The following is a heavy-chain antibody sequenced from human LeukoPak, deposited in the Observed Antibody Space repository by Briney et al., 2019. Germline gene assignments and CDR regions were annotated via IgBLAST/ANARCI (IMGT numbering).Heavy chain of an antibody. Sequence: ASVKVSCKASGYTFTGYYLHWVRQAPGQGLEWMGWINPNSGGTNSAQKFQGRVTMTRDTSISTAYMELSRLRSDDTAVYYCARGIYVAAAGTWWFDPWGQGTLVTVSS. CDR2: INPNSGGT. CDR3: ARGIYVAAAGTWWFDP. CDR1: GYTFTGYY. V-gene: IGHV1-2*02. J-gene: IGHJ5*02. D-gene: IGHD6-13*01.